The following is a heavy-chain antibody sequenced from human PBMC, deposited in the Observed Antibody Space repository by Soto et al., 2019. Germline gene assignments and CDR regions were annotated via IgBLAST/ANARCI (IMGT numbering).Heavy chain of an antibody. CDR2: ISYDGSNK. CDR1: GFTFSSYG. V-gene: IGHV3-30*18. D-gene: IGHD1-7*01. Sequence: GGSLRLSCAASGFTFSSYGMHWVRQAPGKGLEWVAVISYDGSNKYYADSVKGRFTISRDNSKNTLYLQMNSLRAEDTAVYYCAKDLGELELDTVDYWGQGTLVTVSS. CDR3: AKDLGELELDTVDY. J-gene: IGHJ4*02.